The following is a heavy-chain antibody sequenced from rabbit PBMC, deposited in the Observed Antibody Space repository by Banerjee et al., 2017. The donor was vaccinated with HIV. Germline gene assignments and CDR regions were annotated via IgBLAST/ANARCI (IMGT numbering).Heavy chain of an antibody. CDR2: IYAGSSGST. V-gene: IGHV1S45*01. D-gene: IGHD2-1*01. CDR1: GFSFSNKYV. J-gene: IGHJ4*01. CDR3: AREKDGGALGNVDL. Sequence: QEQLEESGGGLVKPEGSLTLTCKASGFSFSNKYVMCWVRQAPGKGLEWIGCIYAGSSGSTYYASWAKGRFTISKASSTTVTLQMTSLTAADTATYFCAREKDGGALGNVDLWGPGTLVTVS.